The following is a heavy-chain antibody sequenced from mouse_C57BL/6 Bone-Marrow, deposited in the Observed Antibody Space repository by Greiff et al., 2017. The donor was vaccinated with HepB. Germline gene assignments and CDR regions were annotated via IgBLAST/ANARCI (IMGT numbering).Heavy chain of an antibody. D-gene: IGHD1-1*01. V-gene: IGHV5-4*01. CDR1: GFTFSSYA. CDR2: ISDGGSYT. J-gene: IGHJ4*01. Sequence: VQLKEPGGGLVKPGGSLKLSCAASGFTFSSYAMSWVRQTPEKRLEWVATISDGGSYTYYPDNVKGRFTITRDNAKNNLYLQMSHLTSEDTAMYYCARDTTVVATDAMYYWGQGTSVTVSS. CDR3: ARDTTVVATDAMYY.